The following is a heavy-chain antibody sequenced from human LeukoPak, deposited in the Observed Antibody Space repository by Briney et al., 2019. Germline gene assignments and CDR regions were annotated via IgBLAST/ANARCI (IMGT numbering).Heavy chain of an antibody. CDR2: MNPNSGNT. J-gene: IGHJ3*02. V-gene: IGHV1-18*01. CDR3: ARDLLYGDYDAFDI. CDR1: GYTFTSYD. D-gene: IGHD4-17*01. Sequence: GASVKVSCKASGYTFTSYDINWVRQATGQGLEWMGWMNPNSGNTNYAQKLQGRVTMTTDTSTSTAYMELRSLRSDDTAVYYCARDLLYGDYDAFDIWGQGTMVTVSS.